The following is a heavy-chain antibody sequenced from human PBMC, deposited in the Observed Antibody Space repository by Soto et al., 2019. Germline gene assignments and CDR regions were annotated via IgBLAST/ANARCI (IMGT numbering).Heavy chain of an antibody. D-gene: IGHD5-12*01. CDR3: ARDSVGSGYD. J-gene: IGHJ4*02. CDR2: IYYNGDN. Sequence: QAQLQESGPGLVKPSETLSLTCAVSGGSMSSYYWSWIRQPPGKRPEWIGYIYYNGDNNYNPSLKSRVTISVDTSTSQFSLKLSSVTAADTAVYYCARDSVGSGYDWGQGTLVTVSS. V-gene: IGHV4-59*01. CDR1: GGSMSSYY.